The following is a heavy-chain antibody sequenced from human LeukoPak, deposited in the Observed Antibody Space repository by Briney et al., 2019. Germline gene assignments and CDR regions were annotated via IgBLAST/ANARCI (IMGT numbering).Heavy chain of an antibody. V-gene: IGHV3-21*01. CDR1: GFTFSSYS. CDR2: ISSSSSYI. D-gene: IGHD1-1*01. Sequence: GGSLRLSCAASGFTFSSYSMNWVRQAPGKGLEWVSSISSSSSYIYYADSVKGRFTISRDNARNTLYLQMDSLRVEDVGIYYCVRGGLEPFDYWGQGTLVSVSS. J-gene: IGHJ4*02. CDR3: VRGGLEPFDY.